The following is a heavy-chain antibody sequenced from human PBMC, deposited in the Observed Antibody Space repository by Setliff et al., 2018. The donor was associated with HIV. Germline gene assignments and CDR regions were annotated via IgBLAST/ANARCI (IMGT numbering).Heavy chain of an antibody. J-gene: IGHJ6*03. CDR1: GGSISSSYY. D-gene: IGHD2-8*01. V-gene: IGHV4-39*07. CDR2: IYYSGRT. Sequence: PSETLSLTCTVSGGSISSSYYWGWIRQPPGKGLEWIGSIYYSGRTYYNPSLKSRVTMSIDTSTQQFFLNVTSVTAADTAVYYCARSRPRSMDFYMDVWGKGTTVTVSS. CDR3: ARSRPRSMDFYMDV.